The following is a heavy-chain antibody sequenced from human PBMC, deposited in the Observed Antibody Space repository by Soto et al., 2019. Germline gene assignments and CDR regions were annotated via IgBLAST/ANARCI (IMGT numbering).Heavy chain of an antibody. CDR2: IYYSGST. V-gene: IGHV4-59*01. CDR3: ARDPLDGSGSYLRRDY. J-gene: IGHJ4*02. D-gene: IGHD3-10*01. CDR1: GGSISSYY. Sequence: PSETLSLTCTVSGGSISSYYWSWIRQPPGKGLEWIGYIYYSGSTNYNPSLKSRVTISVDTSKNQFSLKLSSVTAADTAVYYCARDPLDGSGSYLRRDYWGQGTLVTVS.